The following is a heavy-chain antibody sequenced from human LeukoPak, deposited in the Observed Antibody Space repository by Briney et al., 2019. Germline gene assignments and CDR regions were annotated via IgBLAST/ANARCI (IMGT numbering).Heavy chain of an antibody. D-gene: IGHD3-10*01. CDR3: ARDKTLWFGELLSTPFDY. J-gene: IGHJ4*02. Sequence: ASVKVSCKASGYTFTSYGISWVRQAPGQGLEWMGWISAYNGNTNYAQKLQGRVTMTTVTSTSTAYMELRSLRSDDTAVYYCARDKTLWFGELLSTPFDYWGQGTLVTVSS. CDR1: GYTFTSYG. V-gene: IGHV1-18*01. CDR2: ISAYNGNT.